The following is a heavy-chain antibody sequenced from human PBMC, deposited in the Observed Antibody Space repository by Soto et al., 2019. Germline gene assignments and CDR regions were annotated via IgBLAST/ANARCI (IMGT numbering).Heavy chain of an antibody. CDR3: ARYQTKWLGDAFDF. D-gene: IGHD5-12*01. V-gene: IGHV1-18*01. CDR2: ISPSTGKT. Sequence: QVQLVQSGADVKKPGASVKVSCKASGYTFTNHYISWVRKAPGQGPEWLGWISPSTGKTNYPQKFQGRVSMTTDTSTNTAYMELMSLRSDDTAVYYCARYQTKWLGDAFDFWGQGTMVTVSS. J-gene: IGHJ3*01. CDR1: GYTFTNHY.